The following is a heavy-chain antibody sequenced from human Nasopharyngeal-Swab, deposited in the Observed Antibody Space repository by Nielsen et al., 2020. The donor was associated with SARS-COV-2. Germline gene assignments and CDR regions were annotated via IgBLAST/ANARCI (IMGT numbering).Heavy chain of an antibody. J-gene: IGHJ6*03. D-gene: IGHD5-12*01. V-gene: IGHV1-8*01. CDR3: ARGHRGYSGYDYYYYYMTS. CDR2: MNPNSGNT. Sequence: WVRQAPGQGLEWMGWMNPNSGNTGYAQKFQGRVTMTRNTSISTAYMELSSLRSEDTAVYYCARGHRGYSGYDYYYYYMTSGAKGPRSPSP.